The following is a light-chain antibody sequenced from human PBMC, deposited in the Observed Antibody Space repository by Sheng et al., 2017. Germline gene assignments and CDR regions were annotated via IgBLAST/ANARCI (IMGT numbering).Light chain of an antibody. J-gene: IGKJ1*01. CDR1: QSVSSSY. V-gene: IGKV3-20*01. CDR3: QQSYSTSWT. CDR2: GAS. Sequence: EIVLTQSPGTLSLSPGERATLSCRASQSVSSSYLAWYQQKPGQAPRLLIYGASSRATGIPDRFSGSGSGTEFTLTISSLQPEDFATYYCQQSYSTSWTFGQGTKVEIK.